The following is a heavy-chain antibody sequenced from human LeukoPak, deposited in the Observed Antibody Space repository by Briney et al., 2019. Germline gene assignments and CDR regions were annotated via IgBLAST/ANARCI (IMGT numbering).Heavy chain of an antibody. V-gene: IGHV1-2*02. CDR2: INPNSGGT. CDR1: GYTFTGYY. D-gene: IGHD3-22*01. CDR3: ATLGSSGSMHYYYYYGMDV. J-gene: IGHJ6*02. Sequence: ASVTVSCMASGYTFTGYYMHWVRQAPGQGLEWMGWINPNSGGTNYAQKFQGRVTMTRDTSISTAYMELSRLRSDDTAVYYCATLGSSGSMHYYYYYGMDVWGQGTTVTVSS.